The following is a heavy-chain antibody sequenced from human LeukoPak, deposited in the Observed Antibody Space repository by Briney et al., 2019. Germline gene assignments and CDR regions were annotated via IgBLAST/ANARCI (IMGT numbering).Heavy chain of an antibody. Sequence: SETLSLTCTVSGGSISSSSYYWGWLRQPPGKRLEWIGSIYYSGSTYYNPSLKSRVTISVDTSKNQFSLKLSSVTAADTAVYYCASGSVGATQNWGQGTLVTVSS. J-gene: IGHJ4*02. D-gene: IGHD1-26*01. CDR2: IYYSGST. CDR1: GGSISSSSYY. V-gene: IGHV4-39*01. CDR3: ASGSVGATQN.